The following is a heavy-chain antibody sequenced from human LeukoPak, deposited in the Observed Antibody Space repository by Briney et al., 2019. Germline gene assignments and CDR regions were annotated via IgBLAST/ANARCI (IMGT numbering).Heavy chain of an antibody. J-gene: IGHJ4*02. CDR1: GGSIASSSYY. V-gene: IGHV4-39*07. CDR2: IYFSGTT. Sequence: PSETLSLTCTVSGGSIASSSYYWGWIRQPPGKGLEWIGSIYFSGTTNYNPSLKSRVTISLDTSKSQFSLNLISVTAADTAVYYCATDSGVGTMSDWGQGTLVTVCS. D-gene: IGHD1-26*01. CDR3: ATDSGVGTMSD.